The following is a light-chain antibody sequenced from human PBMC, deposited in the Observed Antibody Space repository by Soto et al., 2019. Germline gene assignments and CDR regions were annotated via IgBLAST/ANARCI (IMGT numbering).Light chain of an antibody. CDR2: ENN. CDR1: SSNIGNNF. Sequence: QSVLTQPPSVSVAPGQRVTISCSGSSSNIGNNFVSWYQQLPGTAPKLLIYENNKRPSGIPDRFSGSKSGTSATLGITGLQTGDEADYYCGTWDSSLSEGVFGGGTKLTVL. V-gene: IGLV1-51*02. CDR3: GTWDSSLSEGV. J-gene: IGLJ2*01.